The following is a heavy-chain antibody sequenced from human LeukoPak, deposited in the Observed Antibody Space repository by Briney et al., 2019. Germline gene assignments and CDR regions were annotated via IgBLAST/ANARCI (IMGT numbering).Heavy chain of an antibody. CDR3: ARAVYYDFWSGYLFNWFDP. Sequence: NSSETLSLTCAVSGGSISSGGYSWSWIRQPPGKGLEWIGYIYHSGSTYYNPSLKSRVTISVDRSKNQFSLELSSVTAADTAVYYCARAVYYDFWSGYLFNWFDPWGQGTLVTVSS. J-gene: IGHJ5*02. V-gene: IGHV4-30-2*01. D-gene: IGHD3-3*01. CDR1: GGSISSGGYS. CDR2: IYHSGST.